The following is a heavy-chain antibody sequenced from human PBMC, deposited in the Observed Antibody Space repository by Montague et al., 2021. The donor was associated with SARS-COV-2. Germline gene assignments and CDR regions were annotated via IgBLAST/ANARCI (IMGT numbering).Heavy chain of an antibody. Sequence: SLRLSCAASGIIFTNSWTSWVRQAPGKGLEWVANIKPDGTDKYYVDSVKGRFTISRDNAKKSLYLQMNSLTAEDTAVYYCATDSFSGYFDWGQGTLVTVSS. D-gene: IGHD3-22*01. CDR3: ATDSFSGYFD. CDR2: IKPDGTDK. V-gene: IGHV3-7*01. CDR1: GIIFTNSW. J-gene: IGHJ4*02.